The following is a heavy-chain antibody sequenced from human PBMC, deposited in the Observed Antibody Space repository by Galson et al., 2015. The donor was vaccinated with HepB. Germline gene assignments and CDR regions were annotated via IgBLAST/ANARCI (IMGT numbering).Heavy chain of an antibody. V-gene: IGHV4-59*01. CDR3: ARDLGSGRFPWDYHYGMDV. J-gene: IGHJ6*02. D-gene: IGHD1-26*01. CDR1: GGSISGYY. Sequence: SETLSLTCTVSGGSISGYYWTWIRQTPGKGLEWIGHKYYNGDTTYNPSLRSRVTISLDTSKNQFSLSLNAITAADTGIYYCARDLGSGRFPWDYHYGMDVWGQGTAVSVSS. CDR2: KYYNGDT.